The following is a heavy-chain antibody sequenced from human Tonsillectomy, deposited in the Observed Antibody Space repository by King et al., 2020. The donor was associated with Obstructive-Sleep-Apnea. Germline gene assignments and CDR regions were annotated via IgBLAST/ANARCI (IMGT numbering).Heavy chain of an antibody. CDR2: ISSGGEST. CDR3: AKGFATYSSGWYYFDH. J-gene: IGHJ4*02. Sequence: VQLVESGGGLVQPGGSLRVSCAASGFSFSTYAMSWVRQVPGKGLEWVSSISSGGESTYCADSVKGRFTVYRDNSKNTLYLQMASLTAGDTAIYNCAKGFATYSSGWYYFDHWGQGTLVTVPS. CDR1: GFSFSTYA. V-gene: IGHV3-23*04. D-gene: IGHD6-13*01.